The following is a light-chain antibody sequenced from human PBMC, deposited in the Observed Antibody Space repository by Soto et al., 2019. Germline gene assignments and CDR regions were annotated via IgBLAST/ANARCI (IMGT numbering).Light chain of an antibody. Sequence: QSVLTQSSSASASLGSSVKLTCTLSSGHSSYIIAWHQQQPGMAPRYLMKLEGSGSYNKGSGVPDRFSGSSSGADRYLTISNLQFEDEADYYCETWDSHTRVFGGGTKLTVL. J-gene: IGLJ2*01. CDR3: ETWDSHTRV. CDR2: LEGSGSY. V-gene: IGLV4-60*02. CDR1: SGHSSYI.